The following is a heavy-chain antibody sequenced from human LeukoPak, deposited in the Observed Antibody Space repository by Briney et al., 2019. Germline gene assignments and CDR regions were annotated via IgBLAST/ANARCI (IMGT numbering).Heavy chain of an antibody. V-gene: IGHV3-23*01. Sequence: GGSLRLSCAASGFTVSSNYMNWVRQAPGKGLEWVSGISSSGGSTSYADSVKGRFTISRDNSKNTLYLQMNSLRAEDTAVYYCANPRDSSTWYTFDYWGQGTLVTVSS. J-gene: IGHJ4*02. D-gene: IGHD6-13*01. CDR2: ISSSGGST. CDR1: GFTVSSNY. CDR3: ANPRDSSTWYTFDY.